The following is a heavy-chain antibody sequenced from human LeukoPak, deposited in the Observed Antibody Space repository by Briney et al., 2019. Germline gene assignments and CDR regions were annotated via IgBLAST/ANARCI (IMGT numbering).Heavy chain of an antibody. J-gene: IGHJ4*02. D-gene: IGHD5-12*01. V-gene: IGHV4-34*01. CDR1: GGSISSYY. CDR3: ARSVKRLRRIDY. Sequence: SETLSLTCTVSGGSISSYYWSWIRQPPGKGLGWIGEINHSGSTNYNPSLKSRVTISVDTSKNQFSLKLSSVTAADTAVYYCARSVKRLRRIDYWGQGTLDTVS. CDR2: INHSGST.